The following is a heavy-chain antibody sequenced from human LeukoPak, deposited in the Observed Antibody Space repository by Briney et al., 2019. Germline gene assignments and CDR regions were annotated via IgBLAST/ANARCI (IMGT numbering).Heavy chain of an antibody. J-gene: IGHJ5*02. CDR3: AKLGQEQWLGNNWFDP. CDR2: ISDSGSNT. CDR1: GFTFSSYA. V-gene: IGHV3-23*01. Sequence: GGSLRLSCAASGFTFSSYAMTWVRQAPGKGLEWVSGISDSGSNTYYADSVKGRFTISRDNSKNTLFLQMSSLRAEDTAVYYCAKLGQEQWLGNNWFDPWGQGTLVTVSS. D-gene: IGHD6-19*01.